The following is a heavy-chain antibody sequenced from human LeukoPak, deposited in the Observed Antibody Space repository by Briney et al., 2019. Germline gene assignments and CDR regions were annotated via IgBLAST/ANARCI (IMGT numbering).Heavy chain of an antibody. D-gene: IGHD2-2*01. J-gene: IGHJ3*02. CDR3: TRDQRKYCSRTTCFVFDI. CDR2: ISGGGDAT. CDR1: TFIFSDYA. V-gene: IGHV3-23*01. Sequence: GGSLRLSCAASTFIFSDYAMTWVRQAPGKGLEWVSTISGGGDATYYAHSVKGRFSVSRDNSKKTLYLQLNSLRAEDTAVYYCTRDQRKYCSRTTCFVFDIWGQGTVVSVSS.